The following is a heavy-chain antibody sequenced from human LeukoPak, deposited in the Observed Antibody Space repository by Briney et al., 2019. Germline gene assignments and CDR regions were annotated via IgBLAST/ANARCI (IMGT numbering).Heavy chain of an antibody. V-gene: IGHV1-18*01. Sequence: GASVKVSCKASGYTSTSYPIGWVRQAPGQGLEWVGWITTYNGNTNYAQKLQGRVTMITDTSTSTAYMDLRGLRSDDTAVYYCARGYDYGDYVGDFDYWGQGTLVTVSS. CDR2: ITTYNGNT. J-gene: IGHJ4*02. D-gene: IGHD4-17*01. CDR3: ARGYDYGDYVGDFDY. CDR1: GYTSTSYP.